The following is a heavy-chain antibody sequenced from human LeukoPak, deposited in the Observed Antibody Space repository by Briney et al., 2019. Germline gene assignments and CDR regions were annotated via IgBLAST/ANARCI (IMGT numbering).Heavy chain of an antibody. V-gene: IGHV1-46*01. J-gene: IGHJ6*03. CDR2: IIPSDGFT. CDR3: ARVTGPIYYYYYMDV. CDR1: GYTFSSYY. D-gene: IGHD2-2*02. Sequence: ASVKVSCKASGYTFSSYYVHWVRQAPGQGLEWMGMIIPSDGFTSYAQKLQGRVTMTTDTSTSTAYMELRSLRSDDTAVYYCARVTGPIYYYYYMDVWGKGTTVTISS.